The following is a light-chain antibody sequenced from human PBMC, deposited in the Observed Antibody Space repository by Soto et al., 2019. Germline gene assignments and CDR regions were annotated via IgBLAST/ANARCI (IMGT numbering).Light chain of an antibody. Sequence: QSVLTQPASVSGSPGQSITISCTGTSGDIGSYNRVSWYKQHPGKAPKLIIYEVTDRPSGVSNRFSCSKSGNTASLTISGIQAEDEAEYYCRSYTTINTRDCVYGNGTKLTVL. CDR1: SGDIGSYNR. CDR2: EVT. V-gene: IGLV2-14*01. J-gene: IGLJ1*01. CDR3: RSYTTINTRDCV.